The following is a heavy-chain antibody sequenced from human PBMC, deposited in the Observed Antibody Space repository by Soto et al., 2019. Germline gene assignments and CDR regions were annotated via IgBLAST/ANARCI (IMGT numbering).Heavy chain of an antibody. CDR2: ISKDGNSK. CDR1: GFTFSSYA. Sequence: PGGSLRLSCAASGFTFSSYAIHWVRQAPGKGLEWVTIISKDGNSKHYADSVKGRFTITRDNSKNTLFLQMNSLRAEDTAVYYYARDPQGSYCYIDYWGQGTPVTVSS. V-gene: IGHV3-30-3*01. D-gene: IGHD3-10*01. J-gene: IGHJ4*02. CDR3: ARDPQGSYCYIDY.